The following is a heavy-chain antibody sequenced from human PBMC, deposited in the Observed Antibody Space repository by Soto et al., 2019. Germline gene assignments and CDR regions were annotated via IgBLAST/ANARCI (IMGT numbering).Heavy chain of an antibody. V-gene: IGHV4-4*02. Sequence: LSLTCAVSSGSISSSNWWSWVRQPPGKGLEWIGEIYHSGSTNYNPSLKSRVTISVDKSKNQFSLKLSSVTAADTAVYYCARANRGCSSTSCYVLMAPFDPWGQGTLVTVSS. CDR1: SGSISSSNW. D-gene: IGHD2-2*01. CDR2: IYHSGST. J-gene: IGHJ5*02. CDR3: ARANRGCSSTSCYVLMAPFDP.